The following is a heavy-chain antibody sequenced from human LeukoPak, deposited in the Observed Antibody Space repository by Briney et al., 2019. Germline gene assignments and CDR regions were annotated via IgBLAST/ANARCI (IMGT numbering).Heavy chain of an antibody. CDR1: GFTSSSYA. CDR3: AKGRGGSSYSTLDS. CDR2: IGDST. D-gene: IGHD2-15*01. Sequence: GGALRLSCAASGFTSSSYAMSWVRHAPAKGLEWVSVIGDSTFYEGSEKGRFTISGDSSKNTLYLEMNSLRGKDTAVYYCAKGRGGSSYSTLDSWGQGTLVTVSS. J-gene: IGHJ4*02. V-gene: IGHV3-23*01.